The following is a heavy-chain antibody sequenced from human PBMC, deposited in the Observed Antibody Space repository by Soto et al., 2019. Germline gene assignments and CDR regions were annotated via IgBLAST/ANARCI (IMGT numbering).Heavy chain of an antibody. J-gene: IGHJ4*02. CDR2: INHSGST. V-gene: IGHV4-34*01. CDR1: GGSFSGYY. CDR3: ARGRGYIWGSYRSYYFDY. D-gene: IGHD3-16*02. Sequence: SETMSLTCAVYGGSFSGYYWSWIRKKTGKGLEWIGEINHSGSTNYNPSLKSRVTISVDTSKNQFSLKLSSVTAADTAVYYCARGRGYIWGSYRSYYFDYWGQGTLVTVSS.